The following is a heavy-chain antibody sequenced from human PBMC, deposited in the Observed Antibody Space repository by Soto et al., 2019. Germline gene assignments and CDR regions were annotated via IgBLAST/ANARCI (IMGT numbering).Heavy chain of an antibody. V-gene: IGHV1-18*01. Sequence: ASVKVSCKASGYTFTSYVISWVRQAPGQGLEWMGWISAYNGNTNYAQKLQGRVTMTTDTSTSTAYMELRSLRSDDTAVYYCARDHGDDSSGYEEFYPWGQGTLVTISS. CDR3: ARDHGDDSSGYEEFYP. J-gene: IGHJ5*02. CDR2: ISAYNGNT. D-gene: IGHD3-22*01. CDR1: GYTFTSYV.